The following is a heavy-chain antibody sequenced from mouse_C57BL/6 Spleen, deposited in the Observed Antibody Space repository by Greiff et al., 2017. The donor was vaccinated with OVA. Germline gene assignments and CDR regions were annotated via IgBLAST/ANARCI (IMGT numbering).Heavy chain of an antibody. Sequence: VQLQQSGPVLVKPGASVKMSCKASGYTFTDYYMNWVKQSPGKSLEWIGVINPYNGGTSYNQKFKGKATLTVDKSSSTAYMELNSLTSEDSAVYYCATRTGTPFAYWGQGTLVTVSA. V-gene: IGHV1-19*01. J-gene: IGHJ3*01. D-gene: IGHD4-1*01. CDR1: GYTFTDYY. CDR3: ATRTGTPFAY. CDR2: INPYNGGT.